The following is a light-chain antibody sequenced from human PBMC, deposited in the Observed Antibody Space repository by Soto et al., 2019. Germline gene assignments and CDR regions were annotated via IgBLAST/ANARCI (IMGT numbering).Light chain of an antibody. CDR1: SSDVGGYNY. CDR2: EVS. J-gene: IGLJ1*01. Sequence: QSVLTQPASVSGSPGQSITISCTGTSSDVGGYNYVSWYQQHAGKAPKLMIYEVSNRPSGVSNRFSGSKSGDTASLTISGLQAEDEADYYCSSYAGSNNLYVFGTGTKLTVL. CDR3: SSYAGSNNLYV. V-gene: IGLV2-14*01.